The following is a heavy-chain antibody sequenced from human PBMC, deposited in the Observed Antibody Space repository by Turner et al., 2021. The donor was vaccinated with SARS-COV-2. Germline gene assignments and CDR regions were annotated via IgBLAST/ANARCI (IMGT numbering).Heavy chain of an antibody. CDR3: ARDLGGTSSLGGYFDY. V-gene: IGHV3-66*02. J-gene: IGHJ4*02. CDR1: GFTVSSNY. CDR2: IYSGGST. Sequence: EVQLVESGGGLVQPGGSLRLSCAASGFTVSSNYMNWVRQAPGKGLVWVSVIYSGGSTYYADSVKGRFTISRDNSKNTLYLQMNSLRAEDTALYYCARDLGGTSSLGGYFDYWGQGTLVTVSS. D-gene: IGHD2-2*01.